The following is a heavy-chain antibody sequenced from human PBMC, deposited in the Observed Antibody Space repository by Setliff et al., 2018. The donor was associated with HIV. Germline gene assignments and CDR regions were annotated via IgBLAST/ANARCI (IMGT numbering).Heavy chain of an antibody. V-gene: IGHV1-8*02. Sequence: GASVKVSCKASGYTFTSYDINWVRQATGQGLEWMGWMNPNSGNTGYAQKFRGRVSMTRNTSIGTAYMELSSLRSEDTAVYYCARWVPYCTSTDCHRWLYYYMDVWGKGTTVTVSS. D-gene: IGHD2-2*01. CDR1: GYTFTSYD. J-gene: IGHJ6*03. CDR2: MNPNSGNT. CDR3: ARWVPYCTSTDCHRWLYYYMDV.